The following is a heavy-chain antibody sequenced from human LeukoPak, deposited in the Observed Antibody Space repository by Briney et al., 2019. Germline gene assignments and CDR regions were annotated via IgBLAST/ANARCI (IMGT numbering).Heavy chain of an antibody. CDR2: IESKADGGTT. D-gene: IGHD3-3*01. V-gene: IGHV3-15*04. CDR1: APTFRNAF. Sequence: LGASLILSCAASAPTFRNAFINWVRPAPGKGLEWVGRIESKADGGTTDYAAPLKGRITISRDDSENTLYLDMNNVKVEDTGVYYCTTSPGITVFGGVTDYWGQGALVIVSS. J-gene: IGHJ4*02. CDR3: TTSPGITVFGGVTDY.